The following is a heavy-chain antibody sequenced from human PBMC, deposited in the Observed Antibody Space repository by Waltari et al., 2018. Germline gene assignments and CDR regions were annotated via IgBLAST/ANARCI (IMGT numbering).Heavy chain of an antibody. Sequence: QVQLQQSGPGLVKPSQTLSLTCAISGDTLPSNRAALQWVRQYQSRGFEWLGRTYYRSKWYNDYAVSGKSRISIYPDTSKNHFSLQLNSVTPEDTAVYYCARDGAAGYSRGDLFDPWGQGTLVTVSS. J-gene: IGHJ5*02. CDR3: ARDGAAGYSRGDLFDP. CDR2: TYYRSKWYN. D-gene: IGHD6-13*01. CDR1: GDTLPSNRAA. V-gene: IGHV6-1*01.